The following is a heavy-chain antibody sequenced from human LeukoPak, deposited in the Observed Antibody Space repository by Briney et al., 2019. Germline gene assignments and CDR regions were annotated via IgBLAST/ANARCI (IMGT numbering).Heavy chain of an antibody. D-gene: IGHD5-12*01. CDR1: GYTFTSYW. CDR2: IYPRDSDT. J-gene: IGHJ4*02. CDR3: ARRFSGYDYYFDY. V-gene: IGHV5-51*01. Sequence: GESLKISCKGSGYTFTSYWIGWVRQMPGKGLELMGIIYPRDSDTRYSPSFQGQVTISADKSISTAYLQWNSLKASDTAVYYCARRFSGYDYYFDYWGQGTLVTVSS.